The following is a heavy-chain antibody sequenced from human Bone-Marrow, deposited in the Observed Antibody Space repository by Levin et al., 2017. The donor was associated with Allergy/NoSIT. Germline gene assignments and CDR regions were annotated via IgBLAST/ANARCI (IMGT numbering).Heavy chain of an antibody. V-gene: IGHV3-23*01. J-gene: IGHJ6*02. CDR2: ISGSGGST. CDR1: GFTFSSYA. Sequence: GGSLRLFCAASGFTFSSYAMSWVRQAPGKGLEWVSAISGSGGSTYYADSVKGRFTISRDNSKNTLYLQMNSLRAEDTAVYYCANQGVGATIRSYYYYYGMDVWGQGTTVTVSS. D-gene: IGHD1-26*01. CDR3: ANQGVGATIRSYYYYYGMDV.